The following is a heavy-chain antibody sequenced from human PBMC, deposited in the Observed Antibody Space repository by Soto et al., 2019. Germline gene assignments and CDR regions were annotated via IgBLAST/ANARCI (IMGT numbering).Heavy chain of an antibody. D-gene: IGHD6-6*01. CDR2: IYYSGST. V-gene: IGHV4-31*03. CDR3: ARGGKRYSSSLTWFDP. J-gene: IGHJ5*02. Sequence: SETLSLTCTVSGGSISSGGYYWSWIRQHPGKGLEWIGYIYYSGSTYYNPSLKSRVTISVDTSKNQFSLKLSSVTAADTAVYYCARGGKRYSSSLTWFDPWGQGALVTVSS. CDR1: GGSISSGGYY.